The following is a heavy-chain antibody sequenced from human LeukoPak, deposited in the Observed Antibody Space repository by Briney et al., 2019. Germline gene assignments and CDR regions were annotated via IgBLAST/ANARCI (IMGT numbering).Heavy chain of an antibody. Sequence: EWAPRLSRSASALTFSTYTMHWVRRAPGKGVEYVTSINKYGGTRFYADSVKGRFTNSRDNSKNTLYLQMSSLRPEDTALYYCVRWVDTTMINEYWGQGTLVTVSS. D-gene: IGHD5-18*01. J-gene: IGHJ4*02. CDR2: INKYGGTR. CDR1: ALTFSTYT. V-gene: IGHV3-64D*06. CDR3: VRWVDTTMINEY.